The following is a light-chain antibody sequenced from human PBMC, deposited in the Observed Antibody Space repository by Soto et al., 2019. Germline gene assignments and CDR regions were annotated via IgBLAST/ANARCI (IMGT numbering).Light chain of an antibody. Sequence: QSVLTQPRSVSGSPGQSVTISCTGTSSDVGGYNYVSWYQQHPGKAPKLMIYDVSKRFSGVPDRFSGSKSGNTASLTISGLQAEDEADYYCCSYAGSYTSYVFGTGTKVTVL. CDR1: SSDVGGYNY. CDR3: CSYAGSYTSYV. J-gene: IGLJ1*01. CDR2: DVS. V-gene: IGLV2-11*01.